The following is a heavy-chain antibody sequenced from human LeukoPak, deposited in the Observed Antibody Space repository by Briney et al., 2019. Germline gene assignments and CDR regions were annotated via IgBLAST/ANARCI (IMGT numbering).Heavy chain of an antibody. CDR1: GGTFSSYA. CDR3: AREHITAVAGYYFDY. V-gene: IGHV1-69*13. Sequence: ASVKVSCKASGGTFSSYAISWVRQAPGQGLEWMGGIIPIFGTANYAQKFQGRVTITADESTSTAYMELSSLRSEDTAVYYCAREHITAVAGYYFDYWGQGTLVTVSS. D-gene: IGHD6-19*01. CDR2: IIPIFGTA. J-gene: IGHJ4*02.